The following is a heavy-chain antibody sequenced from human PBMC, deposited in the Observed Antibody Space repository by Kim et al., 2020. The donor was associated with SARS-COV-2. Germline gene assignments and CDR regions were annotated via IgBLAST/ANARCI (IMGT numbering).Heavy chain of an antibody. D-gene: IGHD1-26*01. CDR2: ISDSGGST. CDR3: AKPRPVGYNHFDY. V-gene: IGHV3-23*01. Sequence: GGSLRLSCAASGFTFSNYGMSWVRQAPGKGLEWVSSISDSGGSTYYADSVKGRFTISRDNSKNTLYLQVNSLRAEDTAVYYCAKPRPVGYNHFDYWGQGTLVTVSS. CDR1: GFTFSNYG. J-gene: IGHJ4*02.